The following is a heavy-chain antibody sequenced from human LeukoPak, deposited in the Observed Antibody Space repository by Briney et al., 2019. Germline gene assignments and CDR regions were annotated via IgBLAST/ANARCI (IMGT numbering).Heavy chain of an antibody. CDR2: IYTSGST. CDR3: ARDLSRDGYNLWSFYY. D-gene: IGHD5-24*01. V-gene: IGHV4-4*07. CDR1: GGSISSYY. Sequence: SETLSLTCTVSGGSISSYYWSWIRQPAGKGLEWIGRIYTSGSTNYNPSLKSRVTMSVDTSKNQSSLKLSSVTAADTAVYYCARDLSRDGYNLWSFYYWGQGTLVTVSS. J-gene: IGHJ4*02.